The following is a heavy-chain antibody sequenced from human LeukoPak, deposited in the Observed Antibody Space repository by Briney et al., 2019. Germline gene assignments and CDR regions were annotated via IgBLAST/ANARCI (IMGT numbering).Heavy chain of an antibody. CDR2: INQDGREK. CDR1: GFTFTSYW. J-gene: IGHJ4*02. CDR3: ARVLYSYSSVFDY. V-gene: IGHV3-7*01. Sequence: PGGSLRLSCAASGFTFTSYWMTWVRQVPGKGLEWVAKINQDGREKYYVDSVKGRFTISRDNAKNSLYLQMNSLRAEDTAVYYCARVLYSYSSVFDYWGQGTLVTVSS. D-gene: IGHD5-18*01.